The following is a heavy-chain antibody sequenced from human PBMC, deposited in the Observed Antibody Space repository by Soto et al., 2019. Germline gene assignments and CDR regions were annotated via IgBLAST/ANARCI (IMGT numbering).Heavy chain of an antibody. CDR2: IYHSGST. D-gene: IGHD1-7*01. J-gene: IGHJ4*02. Sequence: QLQLQESGSGLVKPSQTLSLTCAVSGVSISSGGYSWSWIRQPPGKGLEWIGYIYHSGSTYYNPSLKSRVTISVDRSKNQFSLKLSSVTAADTAVYYCARDRLTTGTTHWGQGTLVTVSS. CDR1: GVSISSGGYS. CDR3: ARDRLTTGTTH. V-gene: IGHV4-30-2*01.